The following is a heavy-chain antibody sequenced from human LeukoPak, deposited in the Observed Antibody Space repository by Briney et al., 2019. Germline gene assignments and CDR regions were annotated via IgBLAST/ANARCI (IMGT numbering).Heavy chain of an antibody. D-gene: IGHD6-13*01. V-gene: IGHV3-48*04. CDR3: ASGYSSSWATFDY. Sequence: PGGSLRLSCAASGFTFSSYSMNWVRQAPGKGLEWVSYISSSSSTIYYADSVKGRFTISRDNAKNSLYLQTNSLRAEDTAVYYCASGYSSSWATFDYWGQGTLVTVSP. J-gene: IGHJ4*02. CDR1: GFTFSSYS. CDR2: ISSSSSTI.